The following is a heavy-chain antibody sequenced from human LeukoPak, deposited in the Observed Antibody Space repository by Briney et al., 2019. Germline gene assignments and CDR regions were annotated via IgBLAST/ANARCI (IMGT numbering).Heavy chain of an antibody. V-gene: IGHV3-30*02. CDR2: IRYDGSNK. CDR1: GFTFSSYG. Sequence: GGSLRLSCAASGFTFSSYGMHWVRQAPGKGLEWVAFIRYDGSNKYYADSVKGRFTISRDNSKNSLYLQMNSLRAEDTAGYYCAREGVVGHPFDIWGQGTMVTVSS. D-gene: IGHD3-22*01. J-gene: IGHJ3*02. CDR3: AREGVVGHPFDI.